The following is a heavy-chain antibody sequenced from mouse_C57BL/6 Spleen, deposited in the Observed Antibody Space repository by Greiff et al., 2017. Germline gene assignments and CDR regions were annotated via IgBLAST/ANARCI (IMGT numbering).Heavy chain of an antibody. Sequence: VQRVESGAELMKPGASVKLSCKASGYTFTGSWIEWVKQRPGQGLEWIGEILPGSGSTNYNEKFKGKATITADTSSNTAYMQLSSLTTEDSAIYYVARGEECYGSSYAFDDWGQGTTLTVSS. D-gene: IGHD1-1*01. CDR2: ILPGSGST. V-gene: IGHV1-9*01. J-gene: IGHJ2*01. CDR1: GYTFTGSW. CDR3: ARGEECYGSSYAFDD.